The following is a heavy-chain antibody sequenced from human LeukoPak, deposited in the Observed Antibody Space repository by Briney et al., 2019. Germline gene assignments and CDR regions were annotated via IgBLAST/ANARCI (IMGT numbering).Heavy chain of an antibody. J-gene: IGHJ4*02. CDR1: GFTFSSYS. V-gene: IGHV3-21*01. D-gene: IGHD2-2*02. CDR2: ISSSSSYI. Sequence: GGSLRLSCAASGFTFSSYSMNWVRQAPGKGLEWVSSISSSSSYIYYADSVKGRFTISRDNAKNSLYLQMNSLRAEDTAVYYCARDHRRNTPGCWGQGTLVTVSS. CDR3: ARDHRRNTPGC.